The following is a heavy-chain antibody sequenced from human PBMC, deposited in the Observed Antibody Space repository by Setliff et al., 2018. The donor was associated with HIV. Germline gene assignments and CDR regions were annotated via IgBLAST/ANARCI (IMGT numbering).Heavy chain of an antibody. CDR2: IHYSGKS. D-gene: IGHD4-17*01. V-gene: IGHV4-59*11. J-gene: IGHJ3*01. CDR3: VGDPKTTTQVAFDF. CDR1: GGSISSHY. Sequence: PSETLSLTCTVSGGSISSHYWSWFRQPPGKGLEWIGYIHYSGKSNYNPSLKSRLTITVDTSKNQLSLKLSSVTAADTAVYYCVGDPKTTTQVAFDFWGQGTMVTVSS.